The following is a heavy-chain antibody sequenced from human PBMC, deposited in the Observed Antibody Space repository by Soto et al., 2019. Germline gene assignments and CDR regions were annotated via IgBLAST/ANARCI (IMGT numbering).Heavy chain of an antibody. CDR1: GFTFSSYA. CDR2: ISGSGGST. D-gene: IGHD3-3*01. CDR3: ARAPRITIFGVVIIKGGYFDY. J-gene: IGHJ4*02. Sequence: GGSLRLSCAASGFTFSSYAMSWVRQAPGKGLEWVSAISGSGGSTYYADSVKGRFTISRDNSKNTLYLQMNSLRAEDTVVYYCARAPRITIFGVVIIKGGYFDYWGQGTLVTVSS. V-gene: IGHV3-23*01.